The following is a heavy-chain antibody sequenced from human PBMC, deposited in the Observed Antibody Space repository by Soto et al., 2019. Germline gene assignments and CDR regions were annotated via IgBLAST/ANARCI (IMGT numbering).Heavy chain of an antibody. CDR2: IYSGGST. V-gene: IGHV3-66*01. Sequence: GGSLRLSCAASGFTVSSNYMSWVRQAPGKGLDWVLVIYSGGSTYYADSVKGRFTISRDNSKNTLYLQMNSLRAEDTAVYYCASGSYYDFWSGPYYYYYMDVWGKGTTVTVSS. J-gene: IGHJ6*03. CDR1: GFTVSSNY. CDR3: ASGSYYDFWSGPYYYYYMDV. D-gene: IGHD3-3*01.